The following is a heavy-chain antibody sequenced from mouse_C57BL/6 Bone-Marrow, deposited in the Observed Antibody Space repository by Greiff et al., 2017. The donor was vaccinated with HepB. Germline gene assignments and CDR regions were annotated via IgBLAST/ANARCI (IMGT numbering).Heavy chain of an antibody. D-gene: IGHD1-1*01. CDR3: AREDSSYGWFAY. CDR1: GFTFSDYY. CDR2: INYDGSST. V-gene: IGHV5-16*01. Sequence: EVKLMESEGGLVQPGRSMKLSCTASGFTFSDYYMAWVRQGPEKGLEWVANINYDGSSTYYLDSLKSRFIISRDNAKNILYLQMSSLKAEDTATYYCAREDSSYGWFAYWGRGTRVTVSA. J-gene: IGHJ3*01.